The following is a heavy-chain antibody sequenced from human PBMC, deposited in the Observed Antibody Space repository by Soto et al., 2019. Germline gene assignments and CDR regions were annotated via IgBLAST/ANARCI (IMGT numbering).Heavy chain of an antibody. CDR3: ARSSILSWFDP. CDR1: GGSFSGYY. CDR2: INHSGST. J-gene: IGHJ5*02. V-gene: IGHV4-34*01. Sequence: SETLSLTCAVYGGSFSGYYWSWIRQPPGKGLEWIGEINHSGSTNYNPSLKSRVTISVDTSKNQFSLKLSSVTAADTAVYYCARSSILSWFDPWGQGALVTVSS. D-gene: IGHD2-15*01.